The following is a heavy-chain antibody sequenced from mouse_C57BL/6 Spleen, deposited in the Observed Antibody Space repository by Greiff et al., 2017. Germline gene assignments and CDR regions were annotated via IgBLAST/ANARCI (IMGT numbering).Heavy chain of an antibody. CDR2: IYPGSGGT. Sequence: VQLQQSGAELVRPGTSVKVSCKASGYAFTNYLIEWVKQRPGQGLEWLGVIYPGSGGTNYNEKFKGKATLTADKSSSTAYMQLSSLTSEDSAVVFCARSGGYYYAMDYWGQGTSVTVSS. D-gene: IGHD2-2*01. J-gene: IGHJ4*01. CDR1: GYAFTNYL. V-gene: IGHV1-54*01. CDR3: ARSGGYYYAMDY.